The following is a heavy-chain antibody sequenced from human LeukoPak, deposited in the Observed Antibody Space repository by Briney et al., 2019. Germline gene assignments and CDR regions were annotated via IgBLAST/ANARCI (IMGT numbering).Heavy chain of an antibody. CDR3: ARIWIGEPLDAFDI. CDR2: ISSSSSYI. D-gene: IGHD3-10*01. Sequence: PGGSLRLSCAASGFTFSSYSMNWVRQAPGKGLEWVSSISSSSSYIYYADSVKGRFTISRDNAKNSLYLQMNSLRAEDTAVYYCARIWIGEPLDAFDIWGQGTMVTVSS. V-gene: IGHV3-21*01. CDR1: GFTFSSYS. J-gene: IGHJ3*02.